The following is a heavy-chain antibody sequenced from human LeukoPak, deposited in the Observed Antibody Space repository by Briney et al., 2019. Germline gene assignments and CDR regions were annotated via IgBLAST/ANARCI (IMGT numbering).Heavy chain of an antibody. V-gene: IGHV3-23*01. CDR1: GFTFSTYA. CDR3: AKGVGANYYYYMDV. D-gene: IGHD1-26*01. J-gene: IGHJ6*03. Sequence: GGSLRLSCAASGFTFSTYAMNWVRQAPGKGLEWVSGIGGSGGNTHYADSVKGRFTISRDNSKNTLYLQMNSLRVEDTAVYYCAKGVGANYYYYMDVWGKGTTVTVFS. CDR2: IGGSGGNT.